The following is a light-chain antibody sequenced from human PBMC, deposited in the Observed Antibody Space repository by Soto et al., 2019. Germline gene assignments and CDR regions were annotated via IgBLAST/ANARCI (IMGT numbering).Light chain of an antibody. CDR2: EVS. J-gene: IGLJ1*01. Sequence: QSVLTRPASVSGSPGQSITISCTGTSSDVGHYNYVSWYQHHPGKTPKLMIYEVSNRPSGVSNRFSGSKSGNMASLTISGLQAEDEADYYCCSYTSSNTFVFGSGTKVTVL. CDR3: CSYTSSNTFV. CDR1: SSDVGHYNY. V-gene: IGLV2-14*01.